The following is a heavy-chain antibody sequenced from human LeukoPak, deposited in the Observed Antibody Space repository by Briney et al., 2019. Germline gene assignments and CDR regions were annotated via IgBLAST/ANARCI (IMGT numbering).Heavy chain of an antibody. CDR3: ATPVPGYGALDV. D-gene: IGHD3-9*01. CDR2: INPNTGGT. J-gene: IGHJ3*01. Sequence: ASVKVSCKASGYTFTIYYIHWVRQAPGQGLEWMGWINPNTGGTKYAQEFQGRVTMTGDTSLSIVQMELRSLTADDTAMYYCATPVPGYGALDVWGQGTMVTVSS. CDR1: GYTFTIYY. V-gene: IGHV1-2*02.